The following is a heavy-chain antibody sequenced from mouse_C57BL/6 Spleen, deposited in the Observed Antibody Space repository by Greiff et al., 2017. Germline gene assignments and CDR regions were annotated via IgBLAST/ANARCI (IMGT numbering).Heavy chain of an antibody. Sequence: EVKLVESEGGLVQPGSSMKLSCTASGFTFSDYYMAWVRQVPEKGLEWVANINYDGSSTYYLDSLKSRFIISRDNAKNILYLQMSSLKSEDTATYYCARDRDDGFDYWGQGTTLTVSS. V-gene: IGHV5-16*01. D-gene: IGHD2-12*01. J-gene: IGHJ2*01. CDR3: ARDRDDGFDY. CDR1: GFTFSDYY. CDR2: INYDGSST.